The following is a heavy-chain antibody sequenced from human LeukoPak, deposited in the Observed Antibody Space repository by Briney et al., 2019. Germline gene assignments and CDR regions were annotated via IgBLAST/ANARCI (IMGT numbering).Heavy chain of an antibody. V-gene: IGHV3-7*01. CDR2: IKQDGSEK. D-gene: IGHD1-26*01. CDR3: ARDSVGATYYGMDV. J-gene: IGHJ6*02. Sequence: PGGSLRLSCAASGFTFSSYWMSWVRQAPGKGLEWVANIKQDGSEKYYVDSVKGRFTISRDNAKNSLYLQMNSLRAEDTAVYYCARDSVGATYYGMDVWGQGTTVTVSS. CDR1: GFTFSSYW.